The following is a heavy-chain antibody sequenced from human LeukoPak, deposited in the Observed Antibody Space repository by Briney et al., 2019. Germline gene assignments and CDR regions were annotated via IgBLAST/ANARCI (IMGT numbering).Heavy chain of an antibody. CDR2: ISWNSGSI. J-gene: IGHJ5*02. D-gene: IGHD3-22*01. CDR1: GFTFDDCA. CDR3: AKGNYYNNWFDP. V-gene: IGHV3-9*01. Sequence: PGGSLRLSCAASGFTFDDCAMHWVRQAPGKGLEWVSGISWNSGSIGYADSVKGRFTISRDNAKNSLYLQMNSLRAEDTALYYCAKGNYYNNWFDPWGQGTLVTVSS.